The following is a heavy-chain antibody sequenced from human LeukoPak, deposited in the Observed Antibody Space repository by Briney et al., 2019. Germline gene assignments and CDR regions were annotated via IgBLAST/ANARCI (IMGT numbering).Heavy chain of an antibody. D-gene: IGHD2-21*02. CDR3: AREVTAVDY. Sequence: GGSLRLSCAASGFTFSSYDMNWVRQAPGKGLEWVSYVSGSSSTIFYADSVKGRFTISRDNAKNSVYLQVNSLRAEDTAVYCCAREVTAVDYWGQGTLVTVSS. CDR1: GFTFSSYD. V-gene: IGHV3-48*01. J-gene: IGHJ4*02. CDR2: VSGSSSTI.